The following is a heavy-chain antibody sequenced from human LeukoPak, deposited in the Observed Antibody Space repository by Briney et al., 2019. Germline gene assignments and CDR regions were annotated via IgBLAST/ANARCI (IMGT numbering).Heavy chain of an antibody. Sequence: ASVKISFKVSGYPFTDYYMHWVQQAPGKGLEWMGLVDPEDGETIYAEKFQGRVTITADTSTDTAYMELSSLRSEDTAVYYCATGGKYYDSSGYSDYWGQGTLVTVSS. CDR2: VDPEDGET. D-gene: IGHD3-22*01. CDR3: ATGGKYYDSSGYSDY. J-gene: IGHJ4*02. CDR1: GYPFTDYY. V-gene: IGHV1-69-2*01.